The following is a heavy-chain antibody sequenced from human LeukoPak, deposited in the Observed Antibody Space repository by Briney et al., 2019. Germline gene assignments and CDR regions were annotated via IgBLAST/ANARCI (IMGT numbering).Heavy chain of an antibody. J-gene: IGHJ4*02. CDR1: GGSFSGYY. CDR3: ARRGDDYGDYALDY. CDR2: INHSGST. V-gene: IGHV4-34*01. D-gene: IGHD4-17*01. Sequence: SETLSLICAVYGGSFSGYYWSWIRQPPGKGLEWIGEINHSGSTNYNPSLKSRVTISVDTSKNQFSLKLSSVTAADTAVYYCARRGDDYGDYALDYWGQGTLVTVSS.